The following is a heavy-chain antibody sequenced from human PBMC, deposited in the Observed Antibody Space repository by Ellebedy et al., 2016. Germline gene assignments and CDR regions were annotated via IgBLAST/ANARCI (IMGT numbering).Heavy chain of an antibody. D-gene: IGHD3-10*01. CDR1: GGSISSGGYY. CDR3: ARDQDYGSGRGFDP. Sequence: SETLSLXXTVSGGSISSGGYYWSWIRQHPGKGLEWIGYIYYSGSTYYNPSLKSRVTISVDTSKNQFSLKLSSVTAADTAVYYCARDQDYGSGRGFDPWGQGTLVTVSS. CDR2: IYYSGST. J-gene: IGHJ5*02. V-gene: IGHV4-31*03.